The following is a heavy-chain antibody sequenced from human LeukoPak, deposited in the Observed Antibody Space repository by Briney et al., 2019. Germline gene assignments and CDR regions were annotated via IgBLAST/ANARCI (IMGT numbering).Heavy chain of an antibody. CDR2: IYYSGST. Sequence: PSETLSLTCTVSGGSISSYYWSWIRQPPGKGLEWIGYIYYSGSTNYNPSLKSRVTISVHTSKNQFSLKLSSVTAADTAVYYCARAQTYYDFWSGSYYYYYMDVWGKGTTVTVSS. CDR1: GGSISSYY. CDR3: ARAQTYYDFWSGSYYYYYMDV. D-gene: IGHD3-3*01. J-gene: IGHJ6*03. V-gene: IGHV4-59*01.